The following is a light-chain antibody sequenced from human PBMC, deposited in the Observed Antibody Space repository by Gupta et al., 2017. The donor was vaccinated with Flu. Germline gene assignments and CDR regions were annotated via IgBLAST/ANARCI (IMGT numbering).Light chain of an antibody. Sequence: QSVLTQPPSASETPGPRVTISCSGSSSNIGSNPVNWYQQLPGTAPKLLIYSNNQRPSGVPDRFSGSKSGTSASLAISGLQSEDEAEYDCAAWDDSLNGVFGGGTKLTVL. V-gene: IGLV1-44*01. CDR3: AAWDDSLNGV. J-gene: IGLJ3*02. CDR1: SSNIGSNP. CDR2: SNN.